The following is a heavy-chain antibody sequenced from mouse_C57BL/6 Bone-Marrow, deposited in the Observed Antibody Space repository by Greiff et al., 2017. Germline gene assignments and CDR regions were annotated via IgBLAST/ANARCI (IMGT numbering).Heavy chain of an antibody. CDR1: GFTFSDYY. D-gene: IGHD1-1*01. Sequence: EVQRVESGGGLVQPGGSLKLSCAASGFTFSDYYMYWVRQTPEKRLEWVAYISNGGGSTYYPDTVKGRFTISRDNAKNTLYLQMSRLKSEDTAMYYCASLLLLRFYYAMDYWGQGTSVTVSS. CDR3: ASLLLLRFYYAMDY. V-gene: IGHV5-12*01. J-gene: IGHJ4*01. CDR2: ISNGGGST.